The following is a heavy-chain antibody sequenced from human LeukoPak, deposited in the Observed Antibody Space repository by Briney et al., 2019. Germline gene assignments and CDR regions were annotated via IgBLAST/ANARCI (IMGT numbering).Heavy chain of an antibody. CDR3: ARGDSSGWSPDYFQH. D-gene: IGHD6-19*01. CDR1: GGTFSSYA. Sequence: SVKVSCKASGGTFSSYAISWVRQAPGQGLEWMGGIIPIFGTANYAQKFQGRVTITADESTSTAYMELSSLRSEDTAVYYCARGDSSGWSPDYFQHWRQGTLVTVSS. V-gene: IGHV1-69*13. CDR2: IIPIFGTA. J-gene: IGHJ1*01.